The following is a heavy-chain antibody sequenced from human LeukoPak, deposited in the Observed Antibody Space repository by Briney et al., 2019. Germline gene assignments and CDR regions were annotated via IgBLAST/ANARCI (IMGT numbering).Heavy chain of an antibody. CDR1: GFTFSNYW. CDR2: IKQDGSDK. Sequence: GGSLRLSCAASGFTFSNYWMSWVRQAPGKGLEWVANIKQDGSDKYYVDSVKGRFTVSRDNAKNSLWLQMNNLRAEDTVMYYCATNRYFDNWGQGTLVTVSS. CDR3: ATNRYFDN. D-gene: IGHD2-8*01. V-gene: IGHV3-7*01. J-gene: IGHJ4*02.